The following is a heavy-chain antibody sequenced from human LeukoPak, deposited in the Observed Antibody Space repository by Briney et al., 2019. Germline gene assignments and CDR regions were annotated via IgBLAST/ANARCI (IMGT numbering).Heavy chain of an antibody. CDR3: AREVPELTVATGY. CDR1: GFTFSSYW. V-gene: IGHV3-7*01. CDR2: IKQDESEK. D-gene: IGHD4-17*01. J-gene: IGHJ4*02. Sequence: PGGSLRLSCAASGFTFSSYWMNWVRRAPGKGLEWVANIKQDESEKYYVDSVKGRFTISRDNAKNSLYLQMNSLRAEDTAVYYCAREVPELTVATGYWGQGTLATVSS.